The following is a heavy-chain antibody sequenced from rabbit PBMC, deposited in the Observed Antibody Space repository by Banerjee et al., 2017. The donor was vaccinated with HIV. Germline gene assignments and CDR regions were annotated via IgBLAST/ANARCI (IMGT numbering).Heavy chain of an antibody. V-gene: IGHV1S40*01. CDR2: INAGSSDDT. Sequence: QSLEESGGDLVKPGASPTLTCTASGFSFSSGSYICWVRQAPEKGLEWIACINAGSSDDTYYASWAKGRFTISKPSSTTVTLQMTSLTAADTATYFCARDASNSDDYFDLWGPGTLVTVS. D-gene: IGHD1-1*01. J-gene: IGHJ4*01. CDR1: GFSFSSGSY. CDR3: ARDASNSDDYFDL.